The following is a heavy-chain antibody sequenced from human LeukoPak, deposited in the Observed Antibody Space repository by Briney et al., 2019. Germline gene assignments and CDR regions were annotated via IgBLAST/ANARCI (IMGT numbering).Heavy chain of an antibody. CDR1: GGSIRDTTYY. J-gene: IGHJ4*02. D-gene: IGHD3-22*01. CDR2: IYYSGNT. CDR3: VRAPHFFDISGSRYYFDY. Sequence: PSETLSLTCTVSGGSIRDTTYYWGWIRQPPGKGLEWIGSIYYSGNTYYNPSLMSRVTISVDTSKNQFSLNLSSVTAADTAVYYCVRAPHFFDISGSRYYFDYWGQGTLVTVSS. V-gene: IGHV4-39*07.